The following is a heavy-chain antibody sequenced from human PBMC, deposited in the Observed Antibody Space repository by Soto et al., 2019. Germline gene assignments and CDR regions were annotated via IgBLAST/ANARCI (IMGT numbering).Heavy chain of an antibody. D-gene: IGHD5-12*01. Sequence: PGGSLRLSCAASGFTFSSYAMHWVRQAPGKGLEYVSAISSNGGSTYYADSVKGRFTISRDNSKNTLYLQMGSLRAEDMAVYYFAREGGGYGHLDYSGQGTLLTVSS. V-gene: IGHV3-64*02. CDR2: ISSNGGST. CDR3: AREGGGYGHLDY. J-gene: IGHJ4*02. CDR1: GFTFSSYA.